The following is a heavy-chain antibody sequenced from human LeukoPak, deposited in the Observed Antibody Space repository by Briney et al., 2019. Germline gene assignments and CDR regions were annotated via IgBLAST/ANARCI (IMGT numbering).Heavy chain of an antibody. CDR2: IKQDGSEK. V-gene: IGHV3-7*01. CDR3: AREIPGIAVAGSDY. J-gene: IGHJ4*02. Sequence: PGGSLRLSCAASGFTFSSYWMSWVRQAPGKGLEWVANIKQDGSEKYYVDSVKGRFTISRDNAKNSLYLQMNSLRAEDTAVYYCAREIPGIAVAGSDYWGQGTLVTVSS. CDR1: GFTFSSYW. D-gene: IGHD6-19*01.